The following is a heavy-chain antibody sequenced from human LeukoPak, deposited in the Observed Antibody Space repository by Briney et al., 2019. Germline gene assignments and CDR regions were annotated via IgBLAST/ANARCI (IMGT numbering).Heavy chain of an antibody. Sequence: GGSLRLSCTASGFAFGSYAMYWVRQAPGKGLEWVSGIFGSGGSAHYADSVKGRFTISRDNSKNTVYLEMNSLGVEDTAVYFCTKTTVGYSSGRFPGWPADYWGQGTLVTVSS. CDR2: IFGSGGSA. CDR1: GFAFGSYA. V-gene: IGHV3-23*01. D-gene: IGHD2-15*01. J-gene: IGHJ4*02. CDR3: TKTTVGYSSGRFPGWPADY.